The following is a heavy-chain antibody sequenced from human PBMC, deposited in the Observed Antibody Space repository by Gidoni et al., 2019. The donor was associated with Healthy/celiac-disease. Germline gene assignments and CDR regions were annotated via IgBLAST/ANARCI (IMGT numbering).Heavy chain of an antibody. CDR3: ARQVKYYYDSSGIDY. Sequence: QLQLQESGPGLVKPSETLSLTCTVSGGSISSSSYYWGWIRQPPGKGLEWIGSIYYSGSTYYNPSLKSRVTISVDTSKNQFSLKLSSVTAADTAVYYCARQVKYYYDSSGIDYWGQGTLVTVSS. V-gene: IGHV4-39*01. CDR1: GGSISSSSYY. J-gene: IGHJ4*02. CDR2: IYYSGST. D-gene: IGHD3-22*01.